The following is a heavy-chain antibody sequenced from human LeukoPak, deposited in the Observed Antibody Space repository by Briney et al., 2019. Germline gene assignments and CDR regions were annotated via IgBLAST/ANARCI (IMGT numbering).Heavy chain of an antibody. Sequence: GGSLRLSCAASGFTFSSYAMTWARQAPVKGLEWVSAISGDGTRTYYADSVKGRFTISRDNSKNTLYLEMSSLRVEDTAIYYCAKWPEGAMDYFDYWGQGTLVTVSS. CDR2: ISGDGTRT. CDR3: AKWPEGAMDYFDY. V-gene: IGHV3-23*01. J-gene: IGHJ4*02. CDR1: GFTFSSYA. D-gene: IGHD3-16*01.